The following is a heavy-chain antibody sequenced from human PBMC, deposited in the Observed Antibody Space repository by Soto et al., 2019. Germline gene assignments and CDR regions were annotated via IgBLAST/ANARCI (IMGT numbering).Heavy chain of an antibody. V-gene: IGHV1-69*01. D-gene: IGHD2-15*01. J-gene: IGHJ6*02. CDR1: GGTFSSYA. CDR3: ARGRTGLLQISYYYYGMDV. Sequence: QVQLVQSGAEVKKPGSSVKVSCKASGGTFSSYAISWVRQAPGQGLEWMGGIIPIFGTANYAQKFQGRVTITADESTSTAYMELSSLRSEDTAVYYCARGRTGLLQISYYYYGMDVWGQGTTVTVSS. CDR2: IIPIFGTA.